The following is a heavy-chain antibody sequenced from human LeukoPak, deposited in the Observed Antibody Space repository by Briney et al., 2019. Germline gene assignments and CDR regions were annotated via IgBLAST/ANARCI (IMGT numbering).Heavy chain of an antibody. J-gene: IGHJ3*01. CDR2: IWYDGSNE. CDR3: AREISMFVNAFDL. D-gene: IGHD3-10*02. V-gene: IGHV3-33*01. Sequence: GGSLRLSCAASGFSFSSSGMHWVREAPGKGLEWVAVIWYDGSNEYYADSVKGRFTISRDNSKNTLHLQMNSLRVEDTSVYYCAREISMFVNAFDLWGQGILVAVSS. CDR1: GFSFSSSG.